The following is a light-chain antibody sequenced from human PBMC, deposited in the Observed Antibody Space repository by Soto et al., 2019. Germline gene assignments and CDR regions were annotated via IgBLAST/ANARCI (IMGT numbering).Light chain of an antibody. V-gene: IGLV1-40*01. J-gene: IGLJ3*02. CDR2: GNS. CDR1: SSNIGAGYD. CDR3: PSYGSSLSAWV. Sequence: QSVLTQPPSVSGAPGQRVTISCTGSSSNIGAGYDVHWYQQLPGTSPKLLISGNSNRPSGVPDRFSGSKSGTSASLAITGRQAEDEADYYCPSYGSSLSAWVFGGGTKLTVL.